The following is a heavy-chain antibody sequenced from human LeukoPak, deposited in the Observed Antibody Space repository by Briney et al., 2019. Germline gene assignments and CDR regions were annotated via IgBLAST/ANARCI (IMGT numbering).Heavy chain of an antibody. D-gene: IGHD6-13*01. V-gene: IGHV3-74*01. CDR1: GFIFSRYA. J-gene: IGHJ4*02. CDR3: ARPSQLALFNY. Sequence: GGSLRLSCSASGFIFSRYAMHWVRQAPGKGLVWVSRINSDGSSTNYADSVKGRFTISRDNAKNTLYLQMNSLRDEDTAVYYCARPSQLALFNYWGQGTLVTVSS. CDR2: INSDGSST.